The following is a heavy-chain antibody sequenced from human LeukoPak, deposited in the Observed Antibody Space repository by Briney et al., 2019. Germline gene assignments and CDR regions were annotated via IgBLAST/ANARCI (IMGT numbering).Heavy chain of an antibody. CDR1: GGTFSSYA. Sequence: GASVKVSCKASGGTFSSYAISWVRQAPGQGLEWMGGIIPIFGTANYAQKFQGRVTITTDESTSTAYMELSSLRSEDTAVYYRAQTVTTYDYYMDVWGKGTTVTVSS. V-gene: IGHV1-69*05. CDR2: IIPIFGTA. J-gene: IGHJ6*03. CDR3: AQTVTTYDYYMDV. D-gene: IGHD4-17*01.